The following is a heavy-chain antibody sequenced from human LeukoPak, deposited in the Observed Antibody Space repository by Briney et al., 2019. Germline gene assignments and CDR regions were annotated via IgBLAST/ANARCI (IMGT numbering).Heavy chain of an antibody. CDR3: AKEDILLAASAFDI. V-gene: IGHV3-30*02. CDR2: IRYDGSNK. D-gene: IGHD2-15*01. CDR1: GFTFSSYG. J-gene: IGHJ3*02. Sequence: PGGSLRLSCAASGFTFSSYGMHWVRQAPGKGLEWVAFIRYDGSNKYYADSVKGRFTISRDNSKNTLYLQMNSLRAEDTAVYYCAKEDILLAASAFDIWGQGTMVTVSS.